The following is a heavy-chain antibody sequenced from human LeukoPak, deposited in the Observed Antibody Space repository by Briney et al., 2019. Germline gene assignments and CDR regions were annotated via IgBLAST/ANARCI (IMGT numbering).Heavy chain of an antibody. CDR1: RFTFSNYG. J-gene: IGHJ4*02. V-gene: IGHV3-30*18. Sequence: GRSLRLSCAASRFTFSNYGMHWVRQAPGKGLXXXXIISYDGSNKYYADSVKGRFTISRDNSKNTLYLQMNSLRVEDSAVYYCAKTGNYNWNGFDYWGQGTLVTVSS. CDR3: AKTGNYNWNGFDY. D-gene: IGHD1-20*01. CDR2: ISYDGSNK.